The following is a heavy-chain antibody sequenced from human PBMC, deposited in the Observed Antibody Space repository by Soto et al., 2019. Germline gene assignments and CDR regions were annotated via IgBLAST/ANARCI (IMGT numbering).Heavy chain of an antibody. J-gene: IGHJ5*02. CDR2: IDHSGNT. D-gene: IGHD3-3*01. Sequence: SETLSLTCAVYGASLSDNYCNWLRQPPGKGLEWIGEIDHSGNTNYNPSLRSRVTISIDTSKNQLSLNLRSVSAADTAVYYCARGRSEFDAWGQGTPVTVSS. CDR3: ARGRSEFDA. V-gene: IGHV4-34*01. CDR1: GASLSDNY.